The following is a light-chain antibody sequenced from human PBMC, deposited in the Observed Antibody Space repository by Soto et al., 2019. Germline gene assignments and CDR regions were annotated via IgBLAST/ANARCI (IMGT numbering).Light chain of an antibody. V-gene: IGKV4-1*01. Sequence: DIMLTQSPDSLAVSLVVRAPISCKSGHNVLYTGASQKYLAWYQQKPGQPPKLLIYWASNRATGIPDRFRGSGSGTEFTLTISSLQAEDVAVYYCHQYYNCSQTFGQGTKVDIK. CDR2: WAS. J-gene: IGKJ1*01. CDR3: HQYYNCSQT. CDR1: HNVLYTGASQKY.